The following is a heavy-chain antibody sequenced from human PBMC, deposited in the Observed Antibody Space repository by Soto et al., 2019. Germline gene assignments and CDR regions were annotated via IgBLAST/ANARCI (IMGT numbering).Heavy chain of an antibody. CDR2: IYSGGST. D-gene: IGHD6-13*01. CDR1: GFTVSSNY. CDR3: ARDRLSSSWTYYYYGMDV. V-gene: IGHV3-66*01. J-gene: IGHJ6*02. Sequence: EVQLVESGGGLVQPGGSLRLSCAASGFTVSSNYMSWVRQAPGKGLEWVSVIYSGGSTYYADSVKGRFTISRDNSKNTLYLQMNSLRAEDTAVYYCARDRLSSSWTYYYYGMDVWGQGTTVTVSS.